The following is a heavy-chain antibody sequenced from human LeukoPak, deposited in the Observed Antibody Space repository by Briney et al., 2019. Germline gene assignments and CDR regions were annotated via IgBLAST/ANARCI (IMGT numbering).Heavy chain of an antibody. J-gene: IGHJ3*02. Sequence: GGSLRLSCAASGFTFSSYGMHWVHQAPGKGLEWVAVISYDGSNKYYADSVKGRFTISRDNSKNALYLQMNSLRAEDTAVYYCAKDSNYYDSTAFDIWGQGTMVTVAS. CDR1: GFTFSSYG. CDR2: ISYDGSNK. CDR3: AKDSNYYDSTAFDI. D-gene: IGHD3-22*01. V-gene: IGHV3-30*18.